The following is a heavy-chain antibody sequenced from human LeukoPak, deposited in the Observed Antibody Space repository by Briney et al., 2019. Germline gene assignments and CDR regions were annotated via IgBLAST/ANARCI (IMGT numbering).Heavy chain of an antibody. V-gene: IGHV3-15*04. CDR1: GFTFSNAW. J-gene: IGHJ4*02. CDR2: IERKTDGGTT. Sequence: GGSLRLSCAASGFTFSNAWMNWVRQAPGKGLEWVGRIERKTDGGTTDYAAPVKGRFTISRDDSKSIAYLQMNSLRSDDTAVYYCARHIVGARTFFDSWGQGALVTVSS. CDR3: ARHIVGARTFFDS. D-gene: IGHD1-26*01.